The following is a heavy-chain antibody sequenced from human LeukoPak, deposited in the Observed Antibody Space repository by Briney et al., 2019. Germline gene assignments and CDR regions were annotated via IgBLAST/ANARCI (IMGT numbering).Heavy chain of an antibody. V-gene: IGHV3-7*01. CDR3: ARDHIKAHQWELLPLDAFDI. D-gene: IGHD1-26*01. J-gene: IGHJ3*02. CDR2: IKQDGSEK. CDR1: GFTFSSYW. Sequence: PGGSLRLSCAASGFTFSSYWMSWVRQAPGKGLEWVANIKQDGSEKYYVDSVKGRFTISRDNAKNSLYLQMNSLRAEDTAVYYCARDHIKAHQWELLPLDAFDIWGQGTMVTVSS.